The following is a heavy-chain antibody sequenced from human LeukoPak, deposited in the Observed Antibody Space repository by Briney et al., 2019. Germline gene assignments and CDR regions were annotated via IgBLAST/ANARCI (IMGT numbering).Heavy chain of an antibody. CDR2: MNPNSGNT. D-gene: IGHD6-19*01. V-gene: IGHV1-8*01. CDR1: GYTFTSYD. Sequence: GASVKVSCKASGYTFTSYDINWVRQATGQGLEWMGWMNPNSGNTGYAQKFQGRVTMTRNTSISTAYMELSSLRSEDTAVYHCARGHFLGKVPGIAVAGVDYWGQGTLVTVPS. J-gene: IGHJ4*02. CDR3: ARGHFLGKVPGIAVAGVDY.